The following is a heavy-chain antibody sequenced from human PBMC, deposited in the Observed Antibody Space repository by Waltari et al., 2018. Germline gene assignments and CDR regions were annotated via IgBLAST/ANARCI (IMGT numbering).Heavy chain of an antibody. CDR1: GFTFSSYS. V-gene: IGHV3-48*01. CDR3: ARGLTVTTVDYYYYYGMDV. D-gene: IGHD4-4*01. Sequence: EVQLVESGGGLVQPGGSLRLSCAASGFTFSSYSMNWVRQAPGKGLEWVSYISSSSSTIYYADSVKGRFTISRDNAKNSLYLQMNSLRAEDTAVYYCARGLTVTTVDYYYYYGMDVWGQGTTVTVSS. CDR2: ISSSSSTI. J-gene: IGHJ6*02.